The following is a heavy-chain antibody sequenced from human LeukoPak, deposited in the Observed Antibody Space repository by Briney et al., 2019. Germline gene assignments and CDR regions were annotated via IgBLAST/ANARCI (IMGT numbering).Heavy chain of an antibody. CDR2: ISNSGTAT. D-gene: IGHD5/OR15-5a*01. Sequence: GGSLRLSCAASGFTFSSYAFNWVRQAPGKGLEWVSFISNSGTATHYADSVKSRFSISRDSARNSVYLQMNSLRVEDTAVYYCARERTAVSDYWGQGTLVTVSS. CDR3: ARERTAVSDY. J-gene: IGHJ4*02. CDR1: GFTFSSYA. V-gene: IGHV3-48*03.